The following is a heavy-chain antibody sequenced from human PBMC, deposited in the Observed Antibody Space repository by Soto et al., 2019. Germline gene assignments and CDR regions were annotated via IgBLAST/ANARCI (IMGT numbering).Heavy chain of an antibody. D-gene: IGHD3-3*01. CDR2: IDPSDSYT. CDR1: GYSFTSYW. Sequence: GESLKISCKGSGYSFTSYWISWVRQMPGKGLEWMGRIDPSDSYTNYSPSFQGHVTISADKSISTAYLQWSSLKASDTAMYYCARLAWSGDLYYYYGMDVWGQGTTVTV. V-gene: IGHV5-10-1*01. J-gene: IGHJ6*02. CDR3: ARLAWSGDLYYYYGMDV.